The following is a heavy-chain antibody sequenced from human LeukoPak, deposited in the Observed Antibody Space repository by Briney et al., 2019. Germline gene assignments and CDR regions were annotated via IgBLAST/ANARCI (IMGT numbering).Heavy chain of an antibody. CDR3: ARGWTAIHDDY. J-gene: IGHJ4*02. V-gene: IGHV3-53*01. CDR1: GFTVSSNY. D-gene: IGHD2-21*02. Sequence: GGSLRLSCAASGFTVSSNYMNWVRQAPGKGLEWVSLIYSGGTTYYADSVKGRFTISRDNSKNTLYLQMNSLRAEDTAVYYCARGWTAIHDDYWGQGTLVTVSS. CDR2: IYSGGTT.